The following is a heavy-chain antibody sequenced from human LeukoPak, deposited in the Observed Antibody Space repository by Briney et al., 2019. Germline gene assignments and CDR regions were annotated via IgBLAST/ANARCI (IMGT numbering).Heavy chain of an antibody. CDR3: AREVPYDSSRYYQPFDY. D-gene: IGHD3-22*01. J-gene: IGHJ4*02. CDR2: ISAYNGNT. V-gene: IGHV1-18*01. CDR1: GYTFTSYG. Sequence: ASVRVSCKASGYTFTSYGISWVRQAPGQGLEWMGWISAYNGNTNYAQKLQGRVTMTTDTSTSTAYMELRSLRSDDTAVYYCAREVPYDSSRYYQPFDYWGQGTLVTVSS.